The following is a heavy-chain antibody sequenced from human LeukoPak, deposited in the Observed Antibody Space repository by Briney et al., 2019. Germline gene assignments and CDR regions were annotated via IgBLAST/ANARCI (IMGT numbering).Heavy chain of an antibody. Sequence: PSETLSLTCTVSGGSISSGGYYWSWIRQHPGKGLEWIGYIYYSGSTYHNPSLKSRVTISVDTSKNQFSLKLSSVTAADTAVYYCARGLGSSRVIWFDPWGQGTLVTVSS. CDR2: IYYSGST. CDR3: ARGLGSSRVIWFDP. CDR1: GGSISSGGYY. D-gene: IGHD6-6*01. J-gene: IGHJ5*02. V-gene: IGHV4-31*03.